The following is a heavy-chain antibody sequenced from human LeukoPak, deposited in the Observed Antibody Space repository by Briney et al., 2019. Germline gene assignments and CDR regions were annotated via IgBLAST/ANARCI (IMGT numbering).Heavy chain of an antibody. V-gene: IGHV4-34*01. J-gene: IGHJ5*02. CDR2: INHSGST. D-gene: IGHD3-10*01. CDR1: CGSFSGYY. Sequence: SETLSLTCAVYCGSFSGYYWSWIRQPPGKGLEWIGEINHSGSTNYNPSLKSRVTISVDTSKNQFSLKLSSVTAADTAVYYCARRTLLWFGELFGRNWFDPWGQGTLVTVSS. CDR3: ARRTLLWFGELFGRNWFDP.